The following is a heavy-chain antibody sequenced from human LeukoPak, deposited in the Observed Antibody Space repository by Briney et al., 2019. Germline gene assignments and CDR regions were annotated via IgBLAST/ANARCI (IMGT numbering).Heavy chain of an antibody. CDR2: IRSDGSEK. D-gene: IGHD1/OR15-1a*01. J-gene: IGHJ4*02. CDR3: AKHLNNENYY. Sequence: GGSLRLSCAASGFTFSNYGMHWVRQAPGKGLEWVAFIRSDGSEKYYTDSVKGRFTISRDDSKSTLYLQLNSLRAEDTAMYYCAKHLNNENYYAGQGTLVTVSS. CDR1: GFTFSNYG. V-gene: IGHV3-30*02.